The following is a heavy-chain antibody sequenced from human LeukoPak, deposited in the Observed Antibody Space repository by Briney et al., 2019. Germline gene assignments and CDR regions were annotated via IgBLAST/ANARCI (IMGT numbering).Heavy chain of an antibody. Sequence: KPSETLSLTRTVSGGSISSYYWSWIRQPPGKGLEWIGYISYSGSTNYNPSLKSRVTISIDTSKNQFSLKLRSVTAADTAIYYCARQGYDILTGYIDAFDIWGQGTMVTVSS. D-gene: IGHD3-9*01. V-gene: IGHV4-59*08. CDR2: ISYSGST. CDR3: ARQGYDILTGYIDAFDI. CDR1: GGSISSYY. J-gene: IGHJ3*02.